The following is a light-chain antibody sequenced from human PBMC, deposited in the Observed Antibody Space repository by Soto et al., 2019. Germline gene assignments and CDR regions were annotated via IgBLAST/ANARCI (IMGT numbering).Light chain of an antibody. Sequence: EIVLTQSPGTLSLSPGERATLSCRASQSVSSSYLAWYQQKHGQAPRLLIYGASSRATGIPDRFSGSGSGTDFTLTISRLEPEDFAVYYCQQYGSSVTFGQGTKG. CDR2: GAS. CDR3: QQYGSSVT. J-gene: IGKJ1*01. V-gene: IGKV3-20*01. CDR1: QSVSSSY.